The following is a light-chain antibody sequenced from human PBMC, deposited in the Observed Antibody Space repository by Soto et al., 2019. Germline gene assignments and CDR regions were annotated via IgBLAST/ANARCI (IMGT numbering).Light chain of an antibody. J-gene: IGKJ1*01. CDR1: QSVSSSY. V-gene: IGKV3-20*01. CDR2: GAS. CDR3: QQYGSSRT. Sequence: EIVLTQSPGTLSLSPGERATLSCRASQSVSSSYLAWYQQKPGQAPRLLIYGASSRATGIPDRFSGSGSGTDVTLTISRLAPEDFAVYYCQQYGSSRTFGQGTKVDIK.